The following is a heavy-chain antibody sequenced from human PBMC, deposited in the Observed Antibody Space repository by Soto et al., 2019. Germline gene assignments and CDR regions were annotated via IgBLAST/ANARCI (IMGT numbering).Heavy chain of an antibody. J-gene: IGHJ3*02. D-gene: IGHD3-10*01. CDR1: GFSLSNARMG. V-gene: IGHV2-26*01. Sequence: QVTLKESGPVLVNPTETLTLTCTVSGFSLSNARMGVSWIRQPPGKALEWLAHIFSNDGKSYSPSLKSRLTISKDTSKSQVVLTMTNMDPVDTATYFCARMRLSVITMVRAHAFDIWGQGTMVTVSS. CDR3: ARMRLSVITMVRAHAFDI. CDR2: IFSNDGK.